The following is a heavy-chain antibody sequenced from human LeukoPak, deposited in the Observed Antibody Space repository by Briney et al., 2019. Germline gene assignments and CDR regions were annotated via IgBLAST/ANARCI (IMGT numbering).Heavy chain of an antibody. Sequence: GASVKVSCKASGGTFSSYAISWVRQAPGQGLEWMGRIIPILGIANYAQKFQGRVTITADKSTSTAYMELSRLRSEDTAVYYCARESVAGQTFDYWGQGTLVTVSS. CDR3: ARESVAGQTFDY. CDR1: GGTFSSYA. CDR2: IIPILGIA. J-gene: IGHJ4*02. D-gene: IGHD6-19*01. V-gene: IGHV1-69*04.